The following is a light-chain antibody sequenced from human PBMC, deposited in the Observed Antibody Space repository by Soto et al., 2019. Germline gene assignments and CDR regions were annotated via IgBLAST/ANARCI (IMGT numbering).Light chain of an antibody. J-gene: IGKJ1*01. CDR3: QQYGSSPER. CDR1: QSVRTSY. V-gene: IGKV3-20*01. CDR2: GAS. Sequence: ESVLTQSPGTPSLSPGERATLSCRASQSVRTSYLAGYQQKPGQAPRLRIYGASSRATGIPDRFSGSGSGRDFALTLGRLDAEDVAVYYCQQYGSSPERFGHWKKGEI.